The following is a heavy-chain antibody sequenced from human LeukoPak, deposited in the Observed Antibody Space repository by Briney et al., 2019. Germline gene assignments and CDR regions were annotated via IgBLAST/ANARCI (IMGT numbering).Heavy chain of an antibody. CDR2: ISSSGSTI. J-gene: IGHJ4*02. CDR1: GFTFSDYY. D-gene: IGHD2-8*01. CDR3: ARDFVCTNGVCSYYFDY. Sequence: GGSLRLSCAASGFTFSDYYMGWIRQAPGKGLGWVSYISSSGSTIYYADSVKGRFTISRDNAKNSLYLQMNSLRAEDTAVYYCARDFVCTNGVCSYYFDYWGQGTLVTVSS. V-gene: IGHV3-11*01.